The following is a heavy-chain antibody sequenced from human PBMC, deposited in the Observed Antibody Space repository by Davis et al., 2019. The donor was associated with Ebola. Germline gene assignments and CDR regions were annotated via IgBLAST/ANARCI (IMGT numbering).Heavy chain of an antibody. V-gene: IGHV1-8*02. CDR3: ARANEWTMITFGGVIATNWFDP. D-gene: IGHD3-16*02. CDR2: MNPNSGNT. CDR1: GGTFSSYA. J-gene: IGHJ5*02. Sequence: ASVTVSCKASGGTFSSYAISWVRQAPGQGLEWMGWMNPNSGNTGYAQKFQGRVTMTRNTSISTAYMELSSLRSEDTAVYYCARANEWTMITFGGVIATNWFDPWGQGTLVTVSS.